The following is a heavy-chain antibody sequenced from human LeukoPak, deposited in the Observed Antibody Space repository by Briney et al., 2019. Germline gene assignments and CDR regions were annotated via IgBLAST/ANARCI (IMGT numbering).Heavy chain of an antibody. CDR2: IYYSGYS. J-gene: IGHJ6*02. CDR3: ARGLSIVDLTAIHYYAMDV. D-gene: IGHD2-21*02. CDR1: GGSISSGDYY. Sequence: SETLSLTCSVSGGSISSGDYYWSWIRQHPGKGLEWIGYIYYSGYSNYNPSLKGRVTISVDTSKNQFSLNLSSVTAADTAVYYCARGLSIVDLTAIHYYAMDVWGQGITVTVSS. V-gene: IGHV4-31*03.